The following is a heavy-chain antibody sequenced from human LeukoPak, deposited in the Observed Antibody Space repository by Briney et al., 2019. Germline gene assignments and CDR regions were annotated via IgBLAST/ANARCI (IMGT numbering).Heavy chain of an antibody. CDR3: ARDHGYCSGGSCYYNWFDP. CDR2: IYHSGST. J-gene: IGHJ5*02. V-gene: IGHV4-38-2*02. D-gene: IGHD2-15*01. Sequence: SETLSLTCAVSGYSISSGYYWGRIRQPPGKGLEWIGSIYHSGSTYYNPSLKSRVTVSVDTSKNQFSLKLSSVTAADTAVYYCARDHGYCSGGSCYYNWFDPWGQGTLVTVSS. CDR1: GYSISSGYY.